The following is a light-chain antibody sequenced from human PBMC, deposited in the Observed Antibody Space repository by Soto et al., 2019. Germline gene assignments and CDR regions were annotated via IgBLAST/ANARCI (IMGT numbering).Light chain of an antibody. CDR2: AAS. CDR3: LQDYSYPLT. J-gene: IGKJ1*01. Sequence: AIQMTQSPSSLSASVGDRVTITCRASQGIKNDLGWYQQKPGKAPKLLIYAASSLQSGVPSRFNDSGSGTDFSLTISSLQPDDFATYYCLQDYSYPLTFGQGTKVEIK. CDR1: QGIKND. V-gene: IGKV1-6*01.